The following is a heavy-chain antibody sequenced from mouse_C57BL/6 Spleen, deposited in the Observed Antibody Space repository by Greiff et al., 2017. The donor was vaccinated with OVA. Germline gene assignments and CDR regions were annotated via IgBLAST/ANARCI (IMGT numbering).Heavy chain of an antibody. V-gene: IGHV1-55*01. CDR1: GYTFTSYW. J-gene: IGHJ3*01. D-gene: IGHD2-2*01. CDR3: ARLEDGYAWFAY. CDR2: IYPGSGST. Sequence: QVQLQQPGAELVKPGASVKMSCKASGYTFTSYWITWVKQRPGQGLEWIGDIYPGSGSTTYNEKFKSKATLTVDTSSSTAYMQLSSLTSEDSAVYYCARLEDGYAWFAYWGQGTLVTVSA.